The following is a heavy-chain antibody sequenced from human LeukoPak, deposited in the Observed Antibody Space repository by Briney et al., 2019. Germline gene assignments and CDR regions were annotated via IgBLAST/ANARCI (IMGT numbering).Heavy chain of an antibody. D-gene: IGHD2-15*01. Sequence: ASAKVSSMDSRYTFTTYVTCSVSQAPEQGRRRVCRICAFIANTNYAQKLQGRVTMTTDTSTSTAYMELRSLRSDDTAVYYCARFACSGGSCRDYYYYYGMDVWGQGTTVTVSS. CDR2: ICAFIANT. V-gene: IGHV1-18*01. J-gene: IGHJ6*02. CDR1: RYTFTTYV. CDR3: ARFACSGGSCRDYYYYYGMDV.